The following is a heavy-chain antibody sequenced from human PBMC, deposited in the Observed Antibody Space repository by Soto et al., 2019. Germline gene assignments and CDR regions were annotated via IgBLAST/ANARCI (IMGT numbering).Heavy chain of an antibody. D-gene: IGHD3-10*01. CDR1: GGSISSSSYY. CDR3: ESRAWFGESTWFDP. V-gene: IGHV4-39*01. J-gene: IGHJ5*02. Sequence: SETLSLTCTVSGGSISSSSYYWGWIRQPPGKGLEWIGSIYYSGSTYYNPSLKSRVTISVDTSKNQFSLKLSSVTAADTAVYYCESRAWFGESTWFDPWGQGTLVTVS. CDR2: IYYSGST.